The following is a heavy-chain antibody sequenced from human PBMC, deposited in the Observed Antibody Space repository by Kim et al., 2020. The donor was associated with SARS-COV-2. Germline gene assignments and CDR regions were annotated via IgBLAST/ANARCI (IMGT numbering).Heavy chain of an antibody. CDR3: ARAVSRDGSGTPRFFDY. J-gene: IGHJ4*02. Sequence: SETLSLTCTVSDGSISSYYWSWIRQPPGKGLEWIGYIYYSGSTSYNPSLKSRVTMSVDTSKNQFSLKLSSVTAADTAVYYCARAVSRDGSGTPRFFDYWGQGTLVTVSS. D-gene: IGHD3-10*01. V-gene: IGHV4-59*13. CDR1: DGSISSYY. CDR2: IYYSGST.